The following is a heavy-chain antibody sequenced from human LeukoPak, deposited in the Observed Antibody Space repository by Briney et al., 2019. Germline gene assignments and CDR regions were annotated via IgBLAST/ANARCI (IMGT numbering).Heavy chain of an antibody. V-gene: IGHV3-64*01. CDR3: ARGGLVGPTPYLDS. D-gene: IGHD1-26*01. J-gene: IGHJ4*01. Sequence: GGSLTLSCAASGFTFSTHPMYWVRQAPGRGPEYVSGINNNGDRTYYAKSVKGRFTISRDNSKNTLYLQVGSLRAEDMAVYYCARGGLVGPTPYLDSWGERWLVTVSS. CDR1: GFTFSTHP. CDR2: INNNGDRT.